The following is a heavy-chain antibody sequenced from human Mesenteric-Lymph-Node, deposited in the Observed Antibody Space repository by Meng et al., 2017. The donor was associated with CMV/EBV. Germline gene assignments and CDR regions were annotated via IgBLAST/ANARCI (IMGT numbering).Heavy chain of an antibody. Sequence: GSLRLSCTVSGGSVSSGSYYWSWIRQPPGKGLEWIGYIYYSGGTNYNPSLKGRVTISLDTSKNQFSLKLSSVTAADTAVYYCARDYSCSSTSCCQGIDPWGQGTLVTVSS. CDR2: IYYSGGT. D-gene: IGHD2-2*01. V-gene: IGHV4-61*01. J-gene: IGHJ5*02. CDR1: GGSVSSGSYY. CDR3: ARDYSCSSTSCCQGIDP.